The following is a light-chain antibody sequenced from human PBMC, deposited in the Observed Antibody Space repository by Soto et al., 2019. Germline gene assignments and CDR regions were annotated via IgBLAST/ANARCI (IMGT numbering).Light chain of an antibody. Sequence: QSVLTQPPSASGSPGQSVTISCTGTSSDVGAYNYVSWYQQHPGRAPKLMIYEVSQRPSGVPDRFSGSKSGNTASLTVSGLQAEDEADYYCSSYAGNNIWVFGGGTKLTVL. CDR3: SSYAGNNIWV. V-gene: IGLV2-8*01. J-gene: IGLJ3*02. CDR1: SSDVGAYNY. CDR2: EVS.